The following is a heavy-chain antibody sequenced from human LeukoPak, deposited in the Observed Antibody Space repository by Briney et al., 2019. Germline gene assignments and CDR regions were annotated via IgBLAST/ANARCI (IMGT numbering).Heavy chain of an antibody. CDR2: IIPIFGTA. J-gene: IGHJ4*02. CDR3: ARDRTPMGYYDGDRPTGFDY. Sequence: SVKVSCKASGGTFSSYAISWVRQAPGQGLEWMGGIIPIFGTANYAQKFQGRVTITADESTSTAYMELSSLRSEDTAVYYCARDRTPMGYYDGDRPTGFDYWGQGTLVTVSS. D-gene: IGHD3-22*01. V-gene: IGHV1-69*13. CDR1: GGTFSSYA.